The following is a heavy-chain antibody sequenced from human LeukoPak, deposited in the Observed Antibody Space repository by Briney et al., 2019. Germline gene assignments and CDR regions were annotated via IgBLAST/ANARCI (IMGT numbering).Heavy chain of an antibody. Sequence: SVKVSCKASGGTFSSYAISWVRQAPGQGLEWMGRIIPILGIANYAQKFQGRVTITADKSTSTAYMEPSSLRSEDTAVYYCASGDYSDYYYYGMDVWGQGTTVTVSS. CDR2: IIPILGIA. V-gene: IGHV1-69*04. J-gene: IGHJ6*02. D-gene: IGHD3-16*01. CDR3: ASGDYSDYYYYGMDV. CDR1: GGTFSSYA.